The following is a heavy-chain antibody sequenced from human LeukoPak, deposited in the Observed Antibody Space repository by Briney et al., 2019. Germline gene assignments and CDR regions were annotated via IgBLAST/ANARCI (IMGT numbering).Heavy chain of an antibody. CDR1: GGSISSSSYY. CDR2: IYYSGST. D-gene: IGHD3-22*01. J-gene: IGHJ3*02. V-gene: IGHV4-39*01. Sequence: PSETLSLTCTVSGGSISSSSYYWGWIRQPPGKGLEWIGSIYYSGSTYYNPSLKSRVTISVDTSKNQFSLKLSSVTAADTAVYYCARTYYDSSGYYRNDAFDIWGQGTMVTVSS. CDR3: ARTYYDSSGYYRNDAFDI.